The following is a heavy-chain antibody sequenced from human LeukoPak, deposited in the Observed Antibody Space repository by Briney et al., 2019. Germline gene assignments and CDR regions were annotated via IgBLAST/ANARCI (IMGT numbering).Heavy chain of an antibody. CDR3: AREGYDSSYYYYLDY. D-gene: IGHD3-22*01. CDR2: IYSGST. J-gene: IGHJ4*02. V-gene: IGHV4-31*03. CDR1: GGFISSGDYY. Sequence: PSQTLSLTCTVSGGFISSGDYYWSWIRQHPGKGLEWIGNIYSGSTYYNPSLKSRVTISVDTSKSQFSLKLSSVTAADTAVYYCAREGYDSSYYYYLDYWGQGTLVTVSS.